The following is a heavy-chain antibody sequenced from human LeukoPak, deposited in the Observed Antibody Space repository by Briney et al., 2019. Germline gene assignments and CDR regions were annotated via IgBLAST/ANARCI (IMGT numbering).Heavy chain of an antibody. V-gene: IGHV4-61*08. D-gene: IGHD6-19*01. Sequence: PSETLSLTCTVSGGSISSGGYYWSWIRQHPGKGLEWIGYIYYSGSTNYNPSLKSRVTMSVDTSKNQFSLRLSSVTAADTAVYYCAREGYTSGWYKTDYWGQGTLVTVSS. CDR2: IYYSGST. CDR3: AREGYTSGWYKTDY. J-gene: IGHJ4*02. CDR1: GGSISSGGYY.